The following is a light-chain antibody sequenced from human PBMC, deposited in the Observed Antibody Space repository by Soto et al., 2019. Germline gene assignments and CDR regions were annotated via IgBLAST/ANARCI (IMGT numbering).Light chain of an antibody. CDR3: QQYDELPYT. CDR2: DAS. J-gene: IGKJ2*01. Sequence: DIQMTQSPSSLSASVGDRVTITCQASQNIRKYLNWYQHKLGKAPRLLISDASHLEPGVPSRFCASGSGTDFTLTISDLQPGDRATYFCQQYDELPYTFGGGTRLEI. V-gene: IGKV1-33*01. CDR1: QNIRKY.